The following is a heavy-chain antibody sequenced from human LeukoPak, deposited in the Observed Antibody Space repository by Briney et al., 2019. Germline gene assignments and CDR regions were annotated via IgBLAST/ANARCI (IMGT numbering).Heavy chain of an antibody. V-gene: IGHV1-18*01. CDR2: ISASNGNT. CDR3: ARDSGWELQQYYFDY. CDR1: GYTFTSYS. D-gene: IGHD2-15*01. J-gene: IGHJ4*02. Sequence: ASVKVSCKASGYTFTSYSINWVRQAPEQGLEWIGWISASNGNTNYAQKFQGRVTMTIDSSTRTVSMELRSLRSDDTAFYFCARDSGWELQQYYFDYWGQGTLVTVSS.